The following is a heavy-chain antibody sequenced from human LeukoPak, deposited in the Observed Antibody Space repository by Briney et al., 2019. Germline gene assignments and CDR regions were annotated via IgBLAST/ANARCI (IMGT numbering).Heavy chain of an antibody. J-gene: IGHJ5*02. CDR1: GGTFSSYT. D-gene: IGHD2-2*01. CDR2: IIPILGIA. V-gene: IGHV1-69*04. Sequence: ASVKVSCKASGGTFSSYTISWVRQAPGQGLEWMGRIIPILGIANYAQKFHGRVTITADKSTSTAYMELSSLRSEDTAVYYCARDLEAVVVVPAAYTPFDPWGQGTLVTVSS. CDR3: ARDLEAVVVVPAAYTPFDP.